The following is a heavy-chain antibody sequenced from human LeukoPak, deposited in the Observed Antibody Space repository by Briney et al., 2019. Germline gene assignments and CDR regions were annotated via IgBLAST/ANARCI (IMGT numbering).Heavy chain of an antibody. Sequence: PGRSLRLSCAASGFTFSSYAMHWVRQAPGKGLEWVAVISYDGSNKYYADSVKGRFTISRDNSKNTLYLQMNSLRAEDTAVYYCARDPPAKYSSGWYTWYYYYGMDVWGQGTTVTVSS. CDR3: ARDPPAKYSSGWYTWYYYYGMDV. CDR1: GFTFSSYA. D-gene: IGHD6-19*01. CDR2: ISYDGSNK. V-gene: IGHV3-30-3*01. J-gene: IGHJ6*02.